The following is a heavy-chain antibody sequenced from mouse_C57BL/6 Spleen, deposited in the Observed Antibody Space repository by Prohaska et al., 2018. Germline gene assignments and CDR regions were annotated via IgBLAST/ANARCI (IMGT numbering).Heavy chain of an antibody. CDR1: GFTFSDAW. J-gene: IGHJ4*01. CDR3: TPWAMDY. Sequence: GGLVQPGGSMKLSCAASGFTFSDAWMDLVRQSPEKGLEWVDEIRNKANNHATYYAESVKGRFTISRDDSKSSVYLQMNSLRAEDTGIYYCTPWAMDYWGQGTSVTVSS. V-gene: IGHV6-6*01. CDR2: IRNKANNHAT.